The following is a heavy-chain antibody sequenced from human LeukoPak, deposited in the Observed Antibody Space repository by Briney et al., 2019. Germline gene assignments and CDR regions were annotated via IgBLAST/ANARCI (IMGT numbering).Heavy chain of an antibody. D-gene: IGHD2-21*02. CDR1: GYTFTGYY. CDR2: INPNSGGT. J-gene: IGHJ4*02. Sequence: ASVKDSCKASGYTFTGYYMHWVRQAPGQGLEWMGWINPNSGGTNYAQKFQGRVTMTRDTSISTAYMELSRLRSDDTAVYYCARGVGPDAGVVVTAIPGYYFDYWGQGTLVTVSS. CDR3: ARGVGPDAGVVVTAIPGYYFDY. V-gene: IGHV1-2*02.